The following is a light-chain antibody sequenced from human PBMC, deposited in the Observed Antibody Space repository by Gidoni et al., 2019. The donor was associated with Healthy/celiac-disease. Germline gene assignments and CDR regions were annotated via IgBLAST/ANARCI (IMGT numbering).Light chain of an antibody. J-gene: IGKJ5*01. CDR3: QQYYSTPIT. V-gene: IGKV4-1*01. CDR1: QSVVYSSNNKNY. CDR2: GAS. Sequence: DIVMTQSSDSLAVSLGERATINCKASQSVVYSSNNKNYLAWYQQKPGQPPKLLIYGASTRESGVPDRFSGSGSGTDFTLTISSLQAEDVAVYYCQQYYSTPITFGQGTRLEIK.